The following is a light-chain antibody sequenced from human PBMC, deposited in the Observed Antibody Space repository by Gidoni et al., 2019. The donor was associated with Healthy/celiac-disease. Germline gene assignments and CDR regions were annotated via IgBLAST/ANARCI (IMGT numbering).Light chain of an antibody. Sequence: IVMTQSPLSLPVTPGEPASISCRSSQSLLHSNGYNYLDWYLQKPGQSPQLLIYLGSNRASGVTDRFSGSGSGRDFTLKISRVEAEDVGVYYCMQALQTPPHTFGQGTKLEIK. CDR2: LGS. V-gene: IGKV2-28*01. J-gene: IGKJ2*01. CDR3: MQALQTPPHT. CDR1: QSLLHSNGYNY.